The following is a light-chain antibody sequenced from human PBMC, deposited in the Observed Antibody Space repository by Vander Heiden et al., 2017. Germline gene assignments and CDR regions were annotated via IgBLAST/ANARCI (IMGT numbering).Light chain of an antibody. CDR3: QQTFTTPPT. CDR2: TAF. Sequence: DIPMTQSPSSLSASVGDRVTITCRASQSIVNYLNWYQQKPGKAPNLLIYTAFSLQSGVPSRFSGSGSGTDFTLTISSLQPEDFATYYCQQTFTTPPTFGQGTKVEIK. J-gene: IGKJ1*01. CDR1: QSIVNY. V-gene: IGKV1-39*01.